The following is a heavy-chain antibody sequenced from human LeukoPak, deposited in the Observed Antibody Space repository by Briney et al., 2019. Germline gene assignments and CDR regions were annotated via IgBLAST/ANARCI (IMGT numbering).Heavy chain of an antibody. CDR2: ISGSSSYI. CDR1: GFTFSSYS. Sequence: PGGSPRLSCAASGFTFSSYSMNWVRQAPGKGLEWVSSISGSSSYIYYADSVKGRFTISRDNSKNTLYLQMNSLRAEDTTVYYCAREGGGYYNYIDYWGQGTLVTVSS. CDR3: AREGGGYYNYIDY. D-gene: IGHD1-26*01. V-gene: IGHV3-21*01. J-gene: IGHJ4*02.